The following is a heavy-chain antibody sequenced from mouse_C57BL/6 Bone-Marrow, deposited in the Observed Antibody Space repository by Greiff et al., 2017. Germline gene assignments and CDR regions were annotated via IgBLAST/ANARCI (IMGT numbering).Heavy chain of an antibody. D-gene: IGHD1-1*01. CDR1: GYSFTSYY. CDR3: AIYYYGRGDY. Sequence: VQLQQSGPELVKPGASVKISCKASGYSFTSYYIHWVKQRPGQGLEWIGWIYPGSGNTKYNEKFKGKATLTADTSSSTAYMQLSSLTSEDSAVYYCAIYYYGRGDYWGQGTSVTVSS. V-gene: IGHV1-66*01. CDR2: IYPGSGNT. J-gene: IGHJ4*01.